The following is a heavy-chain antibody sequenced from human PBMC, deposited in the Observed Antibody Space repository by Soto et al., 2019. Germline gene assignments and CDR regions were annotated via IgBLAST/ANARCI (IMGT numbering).Heavy chain of an antibody. Sequence: SETLSLTCTVSGGSILTSSYYWGWIRQPPGKGLEWLGHIYYSGNTYYHPSLKSRVTISVDTSRNQFSLRLSSVAAADTAVYYCARLPQEYNYYGMDVWGQGTTVTVSS. D-gene: IGHD1-1*01. CDR1: GGSILTSSYY. J-gene: IGHJ6*02. CDR2: IYYSGNT. V-gene: IGHV4-39*01. CDR3: ARLPQEYNYYGMDV.